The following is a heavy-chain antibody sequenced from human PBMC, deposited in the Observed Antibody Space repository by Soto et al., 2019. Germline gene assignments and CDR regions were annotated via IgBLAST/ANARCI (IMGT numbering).Heavy chain of an antibody. CDR3: AREAPHGVTTEWPMDV. V-gene: IGHV1-18*01. CDR1: GYTFTSYG. CDR2: ISAYNGNT. D-gene: IGHD4-4*01. Sequence: QVQLVQSGAEVKKPGASVKVSCKASGYTFTSYGISWVRQAPGQGLEWRGWISAYNGNTNYAQKLQGRVTMTTDTSTSTAYMELRSRRSDDTAVYYCAREAPHGVTTEWPMDVWGQGTTVTVSS. J-gene: IGHJ6*02.